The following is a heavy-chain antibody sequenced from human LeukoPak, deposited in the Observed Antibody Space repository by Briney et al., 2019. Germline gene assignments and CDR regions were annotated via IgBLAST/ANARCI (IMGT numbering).Heavy chain of an antibody. Sequence: SVKVSCKASGGTFSSYAISWVRQAPGQGLEWMGGIIPIFGTANYAQRFQGRVTITADESTSTAYMELSSPRSEDTAVYYCARGGGITIFGVAQWDDAFDIWGQGTMVTVSS. CDR1: GGTFSSYA. D-gene: IGHD3-3*01. CDR3: ARGGGITIFGVAQWDDAFDI. CDR2: IIPIFGTA. V-gene: IGHV1-69*13. J-gene: IGHJ3*02.